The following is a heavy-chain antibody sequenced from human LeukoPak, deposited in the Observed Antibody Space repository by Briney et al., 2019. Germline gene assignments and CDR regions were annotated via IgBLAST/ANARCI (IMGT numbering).Heavy chain of an antibody. CDR3: ATSKQLTSQTDY. D-gene: IGHD6-13*01. J-gene: IGHJ4*02. Sequence: GESLKISCKGSGYSFTNYWIGWVRRMPGKGLEWMGIIYAGDSDTRYSPSFQGQVTISADKSISTAYLQWSSLRASDSAMYYCATSKQLTSQTDYWGQGTLVTVSS. V-gene: IGHV5-51*01. CDR1: GYSFTNYW. CDR2: IYAGDSDT.